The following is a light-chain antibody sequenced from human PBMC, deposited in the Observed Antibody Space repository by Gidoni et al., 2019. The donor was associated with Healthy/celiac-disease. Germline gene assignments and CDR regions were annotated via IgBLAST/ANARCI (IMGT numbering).Light chain of an antibody. CDR2: AAS. Sequence: DIQLTQSPSFLSASVGDRVTITCRASQGISSYLAWYQQKPGKAPKLLIYAASTLQSGVPSRFSGSGSGTEFTLTISRLQPEDFATYYCQQLNSYPHTFGEGTKVEIK. CDR3: QQLNSYPHT. V-gene: IGKV1-9*01. J-gene: IGKJ4*01. CDR1: QGISSY.